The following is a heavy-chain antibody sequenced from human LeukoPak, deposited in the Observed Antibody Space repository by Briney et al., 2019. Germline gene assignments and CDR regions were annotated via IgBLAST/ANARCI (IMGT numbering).Heavy chain of an antibody. CDR2: IKPDGSEE. V-gene: IGHV3-7*01. CDR1: GFTCDYYW. CDR3: AINTVAAAGDS. D-gene: IGHD6-13*01. J-gene: IGHJ4*02. Sequence: GGSLRLSCAASGFTCDYYWRTWVGQARGKGRVWLANIKPDGSEEYYVDSVKSRFTTSTDHARTLLDLQMAGLRAEATAIYYWAINTVAAAGDSWGQGTLVTVSS.